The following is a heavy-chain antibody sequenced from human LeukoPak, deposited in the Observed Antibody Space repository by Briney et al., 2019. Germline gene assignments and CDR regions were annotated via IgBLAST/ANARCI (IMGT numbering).Heavy chain of an antibody. CDR3: ARGDGYPDAFDI. Sequence: SVKVSCKASGDTFSSYAISWVRQAPGQGLEWMGGIIPIFGTANYAQKFQGRVTITADESTSTAYMELSSLRSEDTAVYYCARGDGYPDAFDIWGQGTMVTVSS. V-gene: IGHV1-69*13. CDR1: GDTFSSYA. D-gene: IGHD5-24*01. CDR2: IIPIFGTA. J-gene: IGHJ3*02.